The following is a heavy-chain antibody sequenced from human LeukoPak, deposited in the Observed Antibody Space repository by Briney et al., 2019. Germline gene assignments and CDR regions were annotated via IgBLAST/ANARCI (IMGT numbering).Heavy chain of an antibody. J-gene: IGHJ4*02. D-gene: IGHD1-26*01. CDR1: GFTFSSYS. CDR3: ATYGGSYYGFDY. V-gene: IGHV3-21*04. CDR2: ISSSSSYI. Sequence: GGSLRLSCAASGFTFSSYSMNWVRQAPGKGLEWVSSISSSSSYIYYADSVKGRFTVSRDNSKNTLFLQMNSLRAEDTAVYYCATYGGSYYGFDYWGQGTLVTVSS.